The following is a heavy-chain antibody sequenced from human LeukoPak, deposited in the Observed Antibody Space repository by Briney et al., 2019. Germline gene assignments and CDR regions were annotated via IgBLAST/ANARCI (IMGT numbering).Heavy chain of an antibody. CDR2: ISSSSSYI. V-gene: IGHV3-21*01. Sequence: GGSLRLSCAASGFTFSSYSMNWVRQAPGKGLECVSSISSSSSYIYYADSVKGRFTISRDNAKNSLYLQMNSLRAEDTAVYYCARGYSYGYPLYYFDYWGQGTLVTVSS. J-gene: IGHJ4*02. CDR1: GFTFSSYS. D-gene: IGHD5-18*01. CDR3: ARGYSYGYPLYYFDY.